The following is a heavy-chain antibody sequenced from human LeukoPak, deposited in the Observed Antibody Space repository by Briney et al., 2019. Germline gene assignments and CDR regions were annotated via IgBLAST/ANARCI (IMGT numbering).Heavy chain of an antibody. CDR3: ARDRRGY. V-gene: IGHV4-31*03. J-gene: IGHJ4*02. CDR2: IYYSGST. Sequence: SQTLSLTCTVSGGSIRSSGDFWNWIRQHPGKGLEWIGYIYYSGSTNYNPSLKSRVTISVDTSKNQFSLKLSSVTAADTAVYYCARDRRGYWGQGTLVTVSS. CDR1: GGSIRSSGDF.